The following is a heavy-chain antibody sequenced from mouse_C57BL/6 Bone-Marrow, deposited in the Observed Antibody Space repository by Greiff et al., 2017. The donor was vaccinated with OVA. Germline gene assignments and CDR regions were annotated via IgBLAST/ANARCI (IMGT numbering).Heavy chain of an antibody. D-gene: IGHD2-12*01. V-gene: IGHV5-2*01. J-gene: IGHJ1*03. CDR2: INSDGGST. CDR1: EYEFPSHD. Sequence: EVKLQESGGGLVQPGESLKLSCESNEYEFPSHDMSWVRKTPEKRLELVAAINSDGGSTYYPDTMERRFIISRDNTKKTLYLQMSSLRSEDTALYYCARRNDDGRYWYFDVWGTGTTVTVSS. CDR3: ARRNDDGRYWYFDV.